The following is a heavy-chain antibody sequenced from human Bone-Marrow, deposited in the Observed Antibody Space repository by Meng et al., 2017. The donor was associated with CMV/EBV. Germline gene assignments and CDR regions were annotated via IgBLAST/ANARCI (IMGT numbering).Heavy chain of an antibody. CDR3: ARDLDCSSTSCNTQIDY. J-gene: IGHJ4*02. Sequence: SETLSLTCTVSGGPISSGDYYWSWIRQPPGKGLEWIGYIYYSGSTYYSPSLKSRVTISVDTSKNQFSLKLSSVTAADTAVYYCARDLDCSSTSCNTQIDYWGQGTLVTVSS. CDR2: IYYSGST. D-gene: IGHD2-2*01. CDR1: GGPISSGDYY. V-gene: IGHV4-31*02.